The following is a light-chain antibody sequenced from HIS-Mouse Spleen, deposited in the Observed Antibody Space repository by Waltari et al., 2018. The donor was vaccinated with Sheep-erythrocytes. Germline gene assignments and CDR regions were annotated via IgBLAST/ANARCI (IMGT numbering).Light chain of an antibody. CDR3: CSYAGSSTPWV. J-gene: IGLJ3*02. CDR2: EGS. V-gene: IGLV2-23*01. CDR1: SSDVGSHNL. Sequence: QSALTQPASVSGSPGQSITISCTGTSSDVGSHNLVSWYQQHPGKAPKLMIYEGSKRPLGVSNRFSGSKSGNTASLTISGLQAEDEADYYCCSYAGSSTPWVFGGGTKLTVL.